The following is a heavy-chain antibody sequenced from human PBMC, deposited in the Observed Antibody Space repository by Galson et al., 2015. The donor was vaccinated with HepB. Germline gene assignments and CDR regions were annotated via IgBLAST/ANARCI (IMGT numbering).Heavy chain of an antibody. CDR1: GHRFPSYW. Sequence: QSGAEVKKPGESLKISCKDSGHRFPSYWIGWVRQMPGKGLEWMGIISPGDSDTRYSPSVQGQVTISADKSINTLYLQWSSLKASDTAIYYCARRARDYDIMTGQNWFDPWGQGTLVTVSS. CDR2: ISPGDSDT. D-gene: IGHD3-9*01. CDR3: ARRARDYDIMTGQNWFDP. V-gene: IGHV5-51*01. J-gene: IGHJ5*02.